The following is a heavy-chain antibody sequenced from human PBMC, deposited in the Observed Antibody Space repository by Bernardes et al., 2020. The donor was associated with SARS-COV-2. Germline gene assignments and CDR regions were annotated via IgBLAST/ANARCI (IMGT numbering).Heavy chain of an antibody. CDR2: SFDHGST. D-gene: IGHD1-26*01. J-gene: IGHJ4*02. CDR3: ARGARCLLPFDL. V-gene: IGHV4-59*08. Sequence: SETLSLTCTVSGGSISSYFWSWIRQPPGKGLEWIGYSFDHGSTSYNPSLESRVAILRDTSKNQLSLKLTSVTAADTAVYFCARGARCLLPFDLWGQGTLVTVS. CDR1: GGSISSYF.